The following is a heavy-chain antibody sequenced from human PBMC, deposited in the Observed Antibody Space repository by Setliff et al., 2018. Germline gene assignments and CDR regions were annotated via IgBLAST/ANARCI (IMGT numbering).Heavy chain of an antibody. CDR1: GFTFSSYG. Sequence: LRLSCAASGFTFSSYGMHWVRQAPGKGLEWVAFIRYDGSNKYYADSVKGRFTISRDNSKNTLYLQMNSLRAEDTAVYYCAKTVTTVTTFAEYFQHWGQGTLVTVSS. V-gene: IGHV3-30*02. D-gene: IGHD4-17*01. CDR2: IRYDGSNK. CDR3: AKTVTTVTTFAEYFQH. J-gene: IGHJ1*01.